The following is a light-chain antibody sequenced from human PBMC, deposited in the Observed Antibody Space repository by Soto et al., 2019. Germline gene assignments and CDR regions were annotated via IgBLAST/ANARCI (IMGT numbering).Light chain of an antibody. Sequence: QSVLTQTPSVSGAPGQRVTISCTGSSSNIGAGYDVHWYQQFPGTAPKLLIYGNSNRPSGVPDRFSGSKSGTSASLAITGLQADDEADYYCQSYDSRLSGSVVFGGGTKLTVL. CDR1: SSNIGAGYD. CDR3: QSYDSRLSGSVV. V-gene: IGLV1-40*01. J-gene: IGLJ2*01. CDR2: GNS.